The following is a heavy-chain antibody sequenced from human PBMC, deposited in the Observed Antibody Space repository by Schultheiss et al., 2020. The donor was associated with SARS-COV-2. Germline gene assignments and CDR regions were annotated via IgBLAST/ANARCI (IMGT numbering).Heavy chain of an antibody. V-gene: IGHV3-53*01. D-gene: IGHD6-19*01. CDR1: GFTVSSNY. CDR2: INSDGIST. CDR3: ARAYSSGWYGRVWWFDP. Sequence: GGSLRLSCAASGFTVSSNYMSWVRQAPGKGLVWVSRINSDGISTTYADSVKGRFTISRDNSRTTLYLQMNSLRVEDTAVYYCARAYSSGWYGRVWWFDPWGQGTLVTVSS. J-gene: IGHJ5*02.